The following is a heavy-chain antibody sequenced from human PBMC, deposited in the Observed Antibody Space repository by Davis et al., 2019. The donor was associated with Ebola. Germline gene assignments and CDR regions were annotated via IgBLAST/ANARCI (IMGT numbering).Heavy chain of an antibody. D-gene: IGHD3-10*01. CDR2: IKPSGGST. CDR3: ARLITMVRGGWFDP. J-gene: IGHJ5*02. V-gene: IGHV1-46*01. Sequence: ASLKVSCKASGYTFTSYYIHWVRQAPGQGLEWVGIIKPSGGSTSYAQKFQGRVTMTRDTSTSTVYMELSSLRSEDTAVYYCARLITMVRGGWFDPWGQGTLVTVSS. CDR1: GYTFTSYY.